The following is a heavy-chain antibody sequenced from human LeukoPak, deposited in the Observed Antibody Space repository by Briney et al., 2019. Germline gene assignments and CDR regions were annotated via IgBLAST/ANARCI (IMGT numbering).Heavy chain of an antibody. Sequence: GGSLRLSCAASGFTLSTYAMSWVRQTPGKGLEWVAATSSSDAGTYHADSVRGRFTISRDNSKNTLYLQMNSLRAEDAAVYFCAKAPVTTCRGAYCYPFDSWGQGTLVTVSS. CDR3: AKAPVTTCRGAYCYPFDS. CDR2: TSSSDAGT. D-gene: IGHD2-21*01. CDR1: GFTLSTYA. J-gene: IGHJ4*02. V-gene: IGHV3-23*01.